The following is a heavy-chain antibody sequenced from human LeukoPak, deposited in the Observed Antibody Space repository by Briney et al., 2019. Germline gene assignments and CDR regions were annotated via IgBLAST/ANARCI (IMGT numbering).Heavy chain of an antibody. CDR2: IRSTTGGT. CDR1: GFTFEDYT. Sequence: GGSLRLSCVTSGFTFEDYTMHWVRQAPGKGLEWISYIRSTTGGTYYADSVKGRFTISRDNAKNSLYLQMNSLRAEDTAVYYCARDEAYAFDIWGQGTKVTVSS. V-gene: IGHV3-48*01. CDR3: ARDEAYAFDI. J-gene: IGHJ3*02.